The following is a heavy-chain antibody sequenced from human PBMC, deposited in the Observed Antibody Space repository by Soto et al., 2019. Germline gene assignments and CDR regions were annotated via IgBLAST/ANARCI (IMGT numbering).Heavy chain of an antibody. V-gene: IGHV3-30-3*01. Sequence: PGGSLRLSCAASGFTFSSYAMHWVRQAPGKGLEWVALISYDGSSKYYADSVKGRFSISRDNSKNTLSLQMSSLRAEDTAVYYCAGALENPYFYYGLNVWGQGTTVTVSS. CDR3: AGALENPYFYYGLNV. J-gene: IGHJ6*02. CDR1: GFTFSSYA. CDR2: ISYDGSSK. D-gene: IGHD1-1*01.